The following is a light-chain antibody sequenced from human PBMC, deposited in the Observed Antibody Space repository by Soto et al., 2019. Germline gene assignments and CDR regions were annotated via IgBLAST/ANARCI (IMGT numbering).Light chain of an antibody. Sequence: QSVLTQPPSVSAAPGQKVTISCSGSSSNIGNNDVSWYQQLPGTAPKLLIYDSNKRPSGIPDRFSGSKSGTSATLGITGLQTGDEADYYCGTWDSSLSAGVFGGGTKVTVL. CDR2: DSN. CDR1: SSNIGNND. J-gene: IGLJ2*01. CDR3: GTWDSSLSAGV. V-gene: IGLV1-51*01.